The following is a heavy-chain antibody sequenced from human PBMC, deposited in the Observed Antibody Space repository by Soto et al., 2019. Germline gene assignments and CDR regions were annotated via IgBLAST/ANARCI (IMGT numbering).Heavy chain of an antibody. CDR1: GFSLSTSGVG. CDR3: AHRRDYSYGYFDYYYYYGMDV. Sequence: QITLKESGPTLVKPTQTLTLTCTLSGFSLSTSGVGVGWIRQPPGKALEWLALIYWDDDKRYSPSLKSRLTNTKDTSKNQVVLTMTNMDPVDTATYYCAHRRDYSYGYFDYYYYYGMDVWGQGTTVTVSS. V-gene: IGHV2-5*02. D-gene: IGHD5-18*01. J-gene: IGHJ6*02. CDR2: IYWDDDK.